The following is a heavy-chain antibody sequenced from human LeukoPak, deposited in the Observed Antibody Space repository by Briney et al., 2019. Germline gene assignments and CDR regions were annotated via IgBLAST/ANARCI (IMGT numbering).Heavy chain of an antibody. J-gene: IGHJ4*02. CDR3: ARSRIAVAGTFDY. D-gene: IGHD6-19*01. CDR1: GYSFTSYW. CDR2: IYPGDSDT. V-gene: IGHV5-51*01. Sequence: PGESLKISCKGSGYSFTSYWIGWVRQMPGKGLEWMGIIYPGDSDTRYSPSFQGQVTISADKSISTAYLQWSSLTASDTAMYYCARSRIAVAGTFDYWGQGTLVTVSS.